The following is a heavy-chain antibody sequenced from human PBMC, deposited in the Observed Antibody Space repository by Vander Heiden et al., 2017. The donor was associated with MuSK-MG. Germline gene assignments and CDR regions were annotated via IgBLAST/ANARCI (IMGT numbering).Heavy chain of an antibody. V-gene: IGHV4-59*08. CDR1: GGSISSYY. CDR3: GIGTTGWSHKDV. D-gene: IGHD4-17*01. J-gene: IGHJ6*03. Sequence: QVQLQESGPGLVKPSETLSLTCTVSGGSISSYYWSWIRQPPGKGLEWIGYIYYSGSTNYNPALKSRVTISVDTSKKKFSLNLSSVTAADTAVYYCGIGTTGWSHKDVRGNGSTVAVSS. CDR2: IYYSGST.